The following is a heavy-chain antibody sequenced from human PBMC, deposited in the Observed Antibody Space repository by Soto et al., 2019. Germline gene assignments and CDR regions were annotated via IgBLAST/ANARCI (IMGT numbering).Heavy chain of an antibody. J-gene: IGHJ3*02. CDR1: GFTFSSYS. Sequence: GGSLRLSCAASGFTFSSYSMNWVRQAPGKGLEWVSSISSSSSYIYYADSVKGRFTISRDNAKNYLYLQMNSLRAEDTAVYYCARELLNYYDSSGYAFDIWGQGTMVTVSS. CDR2: ISSSSSYI. CDR3: ARELLNYYDSSGYAFDI. D-gene: IGHD3-22*01. V-gene: IGHV3-21*01.